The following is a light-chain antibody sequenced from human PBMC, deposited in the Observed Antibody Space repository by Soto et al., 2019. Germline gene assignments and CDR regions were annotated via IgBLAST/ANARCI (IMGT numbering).Light chain of an antibody. J-gene: IGKJ4*01. Sequence: EIVLTQSPATLSLSPGERATLSCRASQSVSSYLALDQQRPGQAPRLLIYDTSNRATGIPARLSGSGSGTDFTLTISSLEPDDFAVYYCQQRSNWPPLTFGGGTKVEIK. CDR2: DTS. CDR3: QQRSNWPPLT. CDR1: QSVSSY. V-gene: IGKV3-11*01.